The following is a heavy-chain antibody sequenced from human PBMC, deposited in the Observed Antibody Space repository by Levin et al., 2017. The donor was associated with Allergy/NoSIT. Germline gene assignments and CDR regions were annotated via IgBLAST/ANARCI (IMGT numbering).Heavy chain of an antibody. CDR1: GFTFSSYG. D-gene: IGHD3-10*01. CDR2: ISYDGSNK. CDR3: ACPSRGGVRGVVDDY. V-gene: IGHV3-30*03. J-gene: IGHJ4*02. Sequence: GGSLRLSCAASGFTFSSYGMHWVRQAPGKGLEWVAVISYDGSNKYYADSVKGRFTISRDNSKNTLYLQMNSLRAEDTAVYYCACPSRGGVRGVVDDYWGQGTLVTVSS.